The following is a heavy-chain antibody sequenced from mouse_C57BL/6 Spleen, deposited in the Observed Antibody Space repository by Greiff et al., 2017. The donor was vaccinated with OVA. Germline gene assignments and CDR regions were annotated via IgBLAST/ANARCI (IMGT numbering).Heavy chain of an antibody. V-gene: IGHV3-6*01. CDR2: ISYDGSN. J-gene: IGHJ2*01. CDR1: GYSITSGYY. Sequence: VQLKESGPGLVKPSQSLSLTCSVTGYSITSGYYWNWIRQFPGNKLEWMGYISYDGSNNYNPSLKNRISITRDTSKNQFFLKLNSVTTEDTATYYCARDRGAGDYWGQGTTLTVSS. D-gene: IGHD3-1*01. CDR3: ARDRGAGDY.